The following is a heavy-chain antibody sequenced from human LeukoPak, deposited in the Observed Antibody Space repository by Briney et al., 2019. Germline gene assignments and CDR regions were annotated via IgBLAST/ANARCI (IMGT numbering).Heavy chain of an antibody. V-gene: IGHV3-23*01. CDR2: ISGGGENT. J-gene: IGHJ4*02. D-gene: IGHD3-22*01. CDR1: GLSFSSFA. Sequence: GGSLRLSCAASGLSFSSFAMSWVRQAPGKGLEWVAGISGGGENTYYADSVKGRFTISRDNSKNTLYLQMNSLRAEDTAVYYCAKSYDSSGYYYIDYWGQGTLVTVSS. CDR3: AKSYDSSGYYYIDY.